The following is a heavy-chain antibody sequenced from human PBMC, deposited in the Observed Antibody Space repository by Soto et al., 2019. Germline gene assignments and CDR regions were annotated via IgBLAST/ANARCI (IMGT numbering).Heavy chain of an antibody. D-gene: IGHD5-18*01. CDR3: TRLRGYSYGYSDY. CDR1: GFTFGDYP. J-gene: IGHJ4*02. Sequence: GGSLRLSCAASGFTFGDYPMSWVRQAPGKGLEWLGLIRSKAYGGTTEYAASVEGRFTISRDDSKSIAYLQMNSLKTEDTAVYYCTRLRGYSYGYSDYWGQGTLVTVSS. CDR2: IRSKAYGGTT. V-gene: IGHV3-49*04.